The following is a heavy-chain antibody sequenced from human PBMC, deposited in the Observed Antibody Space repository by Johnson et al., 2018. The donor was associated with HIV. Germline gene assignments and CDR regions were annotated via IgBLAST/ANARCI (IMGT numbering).Heavy chain of an antibody. D-gene: IGHD2-15*01. J-gene: IGHJ4*02. CDR2: INSNGGST. Sequence: VQLVESGGGLVQPGGSLRLSCAASGFTFSDYWMHWVRQAPGKGLVWVSRINSNGGSTSYADSVKGRFTISRDNAKNTLYLQMNSLRAEDTAVYYCARGFISGGSKRDSWGQGTLVTVSS. V-gene: IGHV3-74*02. CDR1: GFTFSDYW. CDR3: ARGFISGGSKRDS.